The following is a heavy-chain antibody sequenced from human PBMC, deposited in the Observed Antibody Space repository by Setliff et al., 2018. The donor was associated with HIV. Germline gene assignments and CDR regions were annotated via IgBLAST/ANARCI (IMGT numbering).Heavy chain of an antibody. CDR2: ISYDGTSK. V-gene: IGHV3-30*18. D-gene: IGHD2-21*01. J-gene: IGHJ4*02. CDR1: GFTFSTHG. Sequence: LRLSCAASGFTFSTHGMHWVRQAPGKGLEWVAIISYDGTSKHYADSVKGRFTISRDNSKNTLYLHMNNLRGDDTAVYYCAKGCGGAGFCYYADYWGQGTVVTVSS. CDR3: AKGCGGAGFCYYADY.